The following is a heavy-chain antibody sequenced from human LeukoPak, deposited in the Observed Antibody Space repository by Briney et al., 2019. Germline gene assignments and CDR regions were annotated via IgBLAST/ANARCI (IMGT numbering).Heavy chain of an antibody. V-gene: IGHV5-51*01. CDR2: IYPGDSDT. D-gene: IGHD3-9*01. CDR1: GYIFTSYW. Sequence: GASLQISCQGSGYIFTSYWISWVRQLPGKGLEGMGIIYPGDSDTRYSPSFQGQVTISADKSISTAYLQWSSLKASDTAMYYCARQEYDILTGYYRSIDYWGQGTLVTVSS. J-gene: IGHJ4*02. CDR3: ARQEYDILTGYYRSIDY.